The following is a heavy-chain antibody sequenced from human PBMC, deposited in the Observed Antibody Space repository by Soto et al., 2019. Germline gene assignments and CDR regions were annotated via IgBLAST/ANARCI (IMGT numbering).Heavy chain of an antibody. J-gene: IGHJ4*02. D-gene: IGHD2-21*01. V-gene: IGHV3-21*01. Sequence: EVQLVESGGGLVKPGGSLRLSCAASGFTFSSYSMNWVRQAPGKGLEWVSSISSSSSYIYYADSVKGRFTISRDNAKNSLYLQMKSLRAEDTAVYYCARDRRDFNEARVGFDYWGQGTLVTVSS. CDR1: GFTFSSYS. CDR3: ARDRRDFNEARVGFDY. CDR2: ISSSSSYI.